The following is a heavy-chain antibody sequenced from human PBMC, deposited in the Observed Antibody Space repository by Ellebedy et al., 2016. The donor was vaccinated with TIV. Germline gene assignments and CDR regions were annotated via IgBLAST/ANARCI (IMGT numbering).Heavy chain of an antibody. CDR2: INSDGSIT. CDR3: ARDRDYADYPRFDP. D-gene: IGHD4-17*01. CDR1: GFTFSSNW. V-gene: IGHV3-74*01. Sequence: GGSLRLSCVASGFTFSSNWMHWVRQVPGKGLVWVSRINSDGSITSYADSVKGRFTISRDNAKNTLYLQMNSLRAEDTAVFYCARDRDYADYPRFDPWGQGTLVTVSS. J-gene: IGHJ5*02.